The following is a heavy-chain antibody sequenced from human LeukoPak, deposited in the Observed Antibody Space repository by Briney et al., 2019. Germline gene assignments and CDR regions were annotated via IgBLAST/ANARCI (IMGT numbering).Heavy chain of an antibody. V-gene: IGHV3-21*01. CDR1: GFTFSSYS. J-gene: IGHJ3*02. CDR3: AGGTFWSGYPHAFDI. Sequence: GGSLRLSCAASGFTFSSYSMNWVRQAPGKGLEWISSSSSSSSYIYYADSVKGRFTISRDNAKNSLYLQMNSLRAEDTAVYYCAGGTFWSGYPHAFDIWGQGTMVTVSS. D-gene: IGHD3-3*01. CDR2: SSSSSSYI.